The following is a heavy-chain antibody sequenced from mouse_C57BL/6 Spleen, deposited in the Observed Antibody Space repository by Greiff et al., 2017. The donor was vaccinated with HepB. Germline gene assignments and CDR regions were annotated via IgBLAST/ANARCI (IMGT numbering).Heavy chain of an antibody. Sequence: VQLQQPGAELVRPGSSVKLSCKASGYTFTSYWMHWVKQRPIQGLEWIGNIDPSDSETHYNQKFKDKATLTVDKSSSTAYMQLSSLTSEDSAVYYCARRDYINSFAYWGQGTLVTVSA. CDR3: ARRDYINSFAY. CDR1: GYTFTSYW. CDR2: IDPSDSET. J-gene: IGHJ3*01. D-gene: IGHD2-5*01. V-gene: IGHV1-52*01.